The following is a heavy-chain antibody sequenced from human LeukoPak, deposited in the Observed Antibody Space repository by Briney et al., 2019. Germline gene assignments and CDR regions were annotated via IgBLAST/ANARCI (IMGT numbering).Heavy chain of an antibody. CDR3: ARYYYDSSGYYYWDY. D-gene: IGHD3-22*01. V-gene: IGHV3-7*01. CDR1: GFTFSIYW. Sequence: GGSLRLSCAASGFTFSIYWMSWVRQAPGKGLEWVANIKQDGSEKYYVDSVKGRFTISRDNAKNSLYLQMNSLRAEDTAVYYCARYYYDSSGYYYWDYWGQGTLVTVSS. J-gene: IGHJ4*02. CDR2: IKQDGSEK.